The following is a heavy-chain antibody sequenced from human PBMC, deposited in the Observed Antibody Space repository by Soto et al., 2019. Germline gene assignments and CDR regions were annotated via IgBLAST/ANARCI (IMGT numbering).Heavy chain of an antibody. CDR2: INPNSGVT. J-gene: IGHJ4*02. CDR1: GYTFTDYY. D-gene: IGHD6-19*01. Sequence: KVSCKASGYTFTDYYVHWVRQAPGQGLEWMGWINPNSGVTNYAQKFQGWVTLTRDTSVSTAYMELNRLKSDDTAVFFCARGVSGWSPFDLWGQGTLVTVSS. V-gene: IGHV1-2*04. CDR3: ARGVSGWSPFDL.